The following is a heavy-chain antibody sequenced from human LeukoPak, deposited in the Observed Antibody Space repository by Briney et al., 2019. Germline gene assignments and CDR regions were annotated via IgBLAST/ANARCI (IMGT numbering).Heavy chain of an antibody. D-gene: IGHD2-2*01. CDR2: ISSSSSYI. CDR3: AKDASVVPAAFSYYFDY. J-gene: IGHJ4*02. V-gene: IGHV3-21*01. Sequence: GGSLRLSCAASGFTVSSNYMSWVRQAPGKGLEWVSSISSSSSYIYYADSVKGRFTISRDNAKNSLYLQMNSLRAEDTAVYYCAKDASVVPAAFSYYFDYWGQGTLVTVSS. CDR1: GFTVSSNY.